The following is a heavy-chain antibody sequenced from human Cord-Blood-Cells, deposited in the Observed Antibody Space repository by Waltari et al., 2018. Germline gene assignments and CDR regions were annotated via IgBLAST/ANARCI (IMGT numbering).Heavy chain of an antibody. V-gene: IGHV4-38-2*01. D-gene: IGHD1-26*01. CDR3: ARTSGRSDY. CDR2: IYHSGRT. CDR1: GYSISSGYY. Sequence: QVQLQESGPGLVKPSETLSLTCAVSGYSISSGYYWGWGRQPPGKGLEWIGSIYHSGRTYYNPSLKSRVTISVDTSKNQYSLKLSSVTAADTAVYYCARTSGRSDYWGQGTLVTVSS. J-gene: IGHJ4*02.